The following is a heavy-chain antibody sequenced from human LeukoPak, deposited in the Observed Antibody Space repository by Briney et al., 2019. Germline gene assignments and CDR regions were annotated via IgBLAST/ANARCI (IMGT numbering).Heavy chain of an antibody. J-gene: IGHJ5*02. CDR2: INPSGGST. CDR1: GYTFTNYY. V-gene: IGHV1-46*01. CDR3: AREHSGYDS. Sequence: ASVKVSCKASGYTFTNYYMHWVRRAPGQGLEWMGIINPSGGSTNYARKFQGRVTMTRDTSTSTVYMELSSLRSEDTAVYYCAREHSGYDSWGQGTLLTVSS. D-gene: IGHD5-12*01.